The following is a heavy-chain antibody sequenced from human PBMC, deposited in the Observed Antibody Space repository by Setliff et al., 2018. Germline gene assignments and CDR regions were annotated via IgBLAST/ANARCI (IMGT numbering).Heavy chain of an antibody. Sequence: PGGSLRLSCAVSGFTFSYAWMHWVRQAPGKGLEWVGRIKSKTDGGSIDYAAPVKDRFTISRDNAKNSLYLQMNSLRADDTAVYFCARLVDYYYYYMDVWGKGTTVTVSS. D-gene: IGHD2-2*01. V-gene: IGHV3-15*07. J-gene: IGHJ6*03. CDR1: GFTFSYAW. CDR3: ARLVDYYYYYMDV. CDR2: IKSKTDGGSI.